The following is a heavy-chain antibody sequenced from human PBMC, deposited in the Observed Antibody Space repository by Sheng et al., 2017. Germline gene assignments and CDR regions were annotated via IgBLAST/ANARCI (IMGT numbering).Heavy chain of an antibody. Sequence: QVQLIQSGAEVKKPGASVKVSCTVSGYTLTELSIHWVRQAPGKGLEWMGGFDPEDGEPIYAQKFQGRVTMTEDTSTDTAYMELSSLGSEDTAVFTVATTIFDATSVDFWGQGTLVTV. CDR3: ATTIFDATSVDF. CDR2: FDPEDGEP. D-gene: IGHD2-15*01. CDR1: GYTLTELS. V-gene: IGHV1-24*01. J-gene: IGHJ4*02.